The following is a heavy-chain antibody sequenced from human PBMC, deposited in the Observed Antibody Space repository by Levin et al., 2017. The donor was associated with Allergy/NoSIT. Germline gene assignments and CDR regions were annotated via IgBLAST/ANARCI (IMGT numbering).Heavy chain of an antibody. CDR1: GYSFTSYW. CDR2: IYPGDSDT. J-gene: IGHJ6*02. Sequence: ASVKVSCKGSGYSFTSYWIGWVRQMPGKGLEWMGIIYPGDSDTRYSPSFQGQVTISADKSISTAYLQWSSLKASDTAMYYCARQDCSSTSCYDYYYYGMDGWGQGTTVTVSS. CDR3: ARQDCSSTSCYDYYYYGMDG. V-gene: IGHV5-51*01. D-gene: IGHD2-2*01.